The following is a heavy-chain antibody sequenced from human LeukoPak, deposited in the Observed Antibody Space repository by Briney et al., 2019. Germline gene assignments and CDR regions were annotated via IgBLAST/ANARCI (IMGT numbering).Heavy chain of an antibody. CDR3: ARDYYYDSSGYYFDY. CDR2: IIPIFGTA. Sequence: ASVKVSCKASGGTFSSYAISWVRQAPGQGLEWMGGIIPIFGTANYAQKFQGRVTITADESTSTAYMELSSLRSEDTAVYYCARDYYYDSSGYYFDYWGQGTLVTVSS. J-gene: IGHJ4*02. V-gene: IGHV1-69*01. CDR1: GGTFSSYA. D-gene: IGHD3-22*01.